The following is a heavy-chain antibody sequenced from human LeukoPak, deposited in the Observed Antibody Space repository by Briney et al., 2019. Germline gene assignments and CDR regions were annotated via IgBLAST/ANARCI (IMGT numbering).Heavy chain of an antibody. Sequence: GGSLRLSCAASGFTFSTFAMIWVRQPPGKGLEWVSSIFPSGGEIHYADSVRGRFTISRDNSKSTLSLQMNSLRAEDTAVYYCAKYLHYDILTGYPLGGYYFDYWGQGTLVTVSS. CDR3: AKYLHYDILTGYPLGGYYFDY. CDR1: GFTFSTFA. V-gene: IGHV3-23*01. D-gene: IGHD3-9*01. CDR2: IFPSGGEI. J-gene: IGHJ4*02.